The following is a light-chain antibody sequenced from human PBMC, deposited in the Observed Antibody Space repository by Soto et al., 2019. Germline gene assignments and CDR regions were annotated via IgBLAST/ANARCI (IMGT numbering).Light chain of an antibody. Sequence: QSVLTQPASVSGSPGQSITISCTGTSSDVGSHNFVSWYQQHPGKAPKLMIYGVRERPSGVSNRFSDSKSGNTASLTISWLQAEDEADYYCCSDAGSLTWVFGGGTKLTVL. CDR2: GVR. CDR3: CSDAGSLTWV. V-gene: IGLV2-23*02. CDR1: SSDVGSHNF. J-gene: IGLJ3*02.